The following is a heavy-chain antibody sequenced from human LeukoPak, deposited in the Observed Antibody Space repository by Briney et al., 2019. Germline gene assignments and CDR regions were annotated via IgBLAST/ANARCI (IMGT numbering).Heavy chain of an antibody. CDR3: ASTKGAFDI. D-gene: IGHD2-8*01. J-gene: IGHJ3*02. CDR2: IYYSGST. V-gene: IGHV4-59*01. CDR1: GGSISSYY. Sequence: SETLSLTCTVSGGSISSYYWSWIRQPPGKGLEWIGYIYYSGSTNYNPSLKSRVTISVDTSKNQFSLKLSSVTAPDTAVYYCASTKGAFDIWGQGTMVTVSS.